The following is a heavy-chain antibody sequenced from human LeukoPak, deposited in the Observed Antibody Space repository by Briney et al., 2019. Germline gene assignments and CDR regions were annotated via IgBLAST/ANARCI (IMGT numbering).Heavy chain of an antibody. CDR1: WDSVSSNSSA. Sequence: SQTLSLTCAISWDSVSSNSSAWTLIRQSPSKGLEWLGRTYYRCKWYNDYAVSVRSRITINPDTSKNQFYLQLNAVAPDDKAVYYCARYGDGWFCPWGKGILVT. V-gene: IGHV6-1*01. J-gene: IGHJ5*02. CDR2: TYYRCKWYN. D-gene: IGHD4-17*01. CDR3: ARYGDGWFCP.